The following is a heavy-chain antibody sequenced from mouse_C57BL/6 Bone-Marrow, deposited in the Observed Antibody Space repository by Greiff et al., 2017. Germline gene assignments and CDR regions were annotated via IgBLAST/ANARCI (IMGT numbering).Heavy chain of an antibody. CDR1: GYTFTSYW. J-gene: IGHJ4*01. CDR2: IHPNSGST. V-gene: IGHV1-64*01. Sequence: QVQLQQPGAELVKPGASVKLSCKASGYTFTSYWMHWVKQRPGQGLEWIGMIHPNSGSTNYNEKFKSKATLTVDKSSSTAYMQLSRLTSEDSAVYYCARSRIYYYGSPYAMDYWGQGTSVTVSS. CDR3: ARSRIYYYGSPYAMDY. D-gene: IGHD1-1*01.